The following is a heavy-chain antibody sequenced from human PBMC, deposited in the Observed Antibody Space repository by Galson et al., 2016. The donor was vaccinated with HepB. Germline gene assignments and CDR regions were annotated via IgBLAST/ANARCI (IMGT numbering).Heavy chain of an antibody. J-gene: IGHJ6*04. V-gene: IGHV3-33*01. D-gene: IGHD1/OR15-1a*01. CDR1: GFTFSHYG. CDR3: ARDNWNNGEHYYYGMDV. CDR2: IWYDGSEK. Sequence: SLRLSCAASGFTFSHYGLHWVRQAPGKGLGWVTLIWYDGSEKYYAESVKGRFTISRDNSKNTLYLQMDSLRPEDTAVYFCARDNWNNGEHYYYGMDVWGKGTTVTVSS.